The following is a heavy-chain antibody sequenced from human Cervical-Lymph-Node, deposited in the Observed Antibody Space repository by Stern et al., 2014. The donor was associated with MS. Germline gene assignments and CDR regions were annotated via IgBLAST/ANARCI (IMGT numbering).Heavy chain of an antibody. V-gene: IGHV3-33*01. CDR1: GFTFTNYG. CDR3: ARDIGDVDIVATLPDS. D-gene: IGHD5-12*01. Sequence: VQLVESGGGVVQPGTSLKLSCAASGFTFTNYGMHWVRPAPGRGLEGVAVVWNDGVNKYYADSVKGRFTISRDDSKNMLYLQMNSLRVEDTAVYYCARDIGDVDIVATLPDSWGQGTLVTVSS. CDR2: VWNDGVNK. J-gene: IGHJ5*01.